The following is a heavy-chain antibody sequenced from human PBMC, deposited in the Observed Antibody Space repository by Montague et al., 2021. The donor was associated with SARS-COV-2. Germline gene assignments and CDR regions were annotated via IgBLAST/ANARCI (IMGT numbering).Heavy chain of an antibody. Sequence: SLRLSCAAAGVTFSSYGVHRVRQVPGKGQEWVAVIWYDGSNKYYADSVKGRSTISRDNSKNTLYLQMNSLRAEVTAVYYCARDFGVAARLAHDYWGQGTLVTVSS. J-gene: IGHJ4*02. CDR1: GVTFSSYG. V-gene: IGHV3-33*01. D-gene: IGHD6-6*01. CDR2: IWYDGSNK. CDR3: ARDFGVAARLAHDY.